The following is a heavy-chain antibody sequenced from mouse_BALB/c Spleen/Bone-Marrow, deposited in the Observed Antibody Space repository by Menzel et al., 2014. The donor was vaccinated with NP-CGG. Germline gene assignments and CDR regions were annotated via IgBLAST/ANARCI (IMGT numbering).Heavy chain of an antibody. J-gene: IGHJ2*01. Sequence: QVHVKQSGAELAKPGASVKMSCKASGYTFTSYWMHWVKQRPGQGLEWIGYINPSTGYTEYNQKFKDKATLTADKSSSTAYMQLSSLTSEDSAVYYCARSGSIYYDFLDYWGQGTTLTVSS. CDR3: ARSGSIYYDFLDY. D-gene: IGHD2-4*01. V-gene: IGHV1-7*01. CDR1: GYTFTSYW. CDR2: INPSTGYT.